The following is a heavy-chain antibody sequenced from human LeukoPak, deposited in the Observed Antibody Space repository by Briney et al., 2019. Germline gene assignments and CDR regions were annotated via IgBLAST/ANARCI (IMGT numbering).Heavy chain of an antibody. CDR1: GGSISSYY. D-gene: IGHD1-26*01. V-gene: IGHV4-59*01. J-gene: IGHJ4*02. Sequence: SETLSLTCTVSGGSISSYYWSWIRQPPGKGLEWVGYIYYSGSTNYNPSLKSRVTISVDTSKNQFSLKLSSVTAADTAVYYCERVVRGSPPYFDYWGQGTLVTVSS. CDR3: ERVVRGSPPYFDY. CDR2: IYYSGST.